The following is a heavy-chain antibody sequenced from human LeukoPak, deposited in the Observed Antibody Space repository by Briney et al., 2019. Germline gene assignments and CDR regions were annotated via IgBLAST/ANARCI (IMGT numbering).Heavy chain of an antibody. J-gene: IGHJ4*02. Sequence: SETLSLTCTVSGGSISSGGYYWSWIRQHPGKGLEWIGYIYYSGSTYYNPSLKSRVTISVDTSKNQSSLKLSSVTAADTAVYYCARDEKTGSVDYWGQGTLVTVSS. CDR1: GGSISSGGYY. CDR2: IYYSGST. D-gene: IGHD1-26*01. CDR3: ARDEKTGSVDY. V-gene: IGHV4-31*03.